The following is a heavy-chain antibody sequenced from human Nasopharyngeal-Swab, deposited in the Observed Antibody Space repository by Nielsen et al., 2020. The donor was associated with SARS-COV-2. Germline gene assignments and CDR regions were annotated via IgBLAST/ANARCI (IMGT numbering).Heavy chain of an antibody. CDR1: GFTFSSYS. CDR2: ISSNSRYI. J-gene: IGHJ6*02. D-gene: IGHD5-18*01. Sequence: GGPLRLSCAASGFTFSSYSMNWVRQAPGKGLEWVSSISSNSRYIYYADSVKGRFTISRDNAKNSLYLQMNSLRAEDTAVYYCARDGPELWSYYYYYGMDVWGQGTTVTVSS. CDR3: ARDGPELWSYYYYYGMDV. V-gene: IGHV3-21*01.